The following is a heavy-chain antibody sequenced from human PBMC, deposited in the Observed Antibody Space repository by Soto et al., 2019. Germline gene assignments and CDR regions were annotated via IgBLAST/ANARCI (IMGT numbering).Heavy chain of an antibody. J-gene: IGHJ4*02. CDR1: GFTFSDYY. V-gene: IGHV3-11*04. Sequence: GGSLRLSCAASGFTFSDYYMSWIRQAPGKGLEWVSYISSSGSIIYYADSVKGRFTISRDNSKNTLYLQMSSLSADDTAVYYCVKSRGGNNFDFFDWGQGALVTVSS. CDR2: ISSSGSII. D-gene: IGHD5-12*01. CDR3: VKSRGGNNFDFFD.